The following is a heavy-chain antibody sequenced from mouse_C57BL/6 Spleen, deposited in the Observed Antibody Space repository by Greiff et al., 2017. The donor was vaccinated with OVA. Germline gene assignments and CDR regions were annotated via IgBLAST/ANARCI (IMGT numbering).Heavy chain of an antibody. V-gene: IGHV1-61*01. CDR2: IYPSDSET. D-gene: IGHD2-3*01. J-gene: IGHJ3*01. CDR3: ARWLLQGFAY. Sequence: VQLQQSGAELVRPGSSVKLSCKASGYTFTSYWMDWVKQRPGQGLEWIGNIYPSDSETHYNQKFKDKATLTVDKSSSTAYMQLSSLTSEDSAVYYCARWLLQGFAYWGQGTLVTVSA. CDR1: GYTFTSYW.